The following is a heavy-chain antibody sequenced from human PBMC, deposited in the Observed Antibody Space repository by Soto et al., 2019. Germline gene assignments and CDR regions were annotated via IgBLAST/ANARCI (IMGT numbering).Heavy chain of an antibody. Sequence: EVQLLESGGGWVQPGGSLRLSCAASGFTFSNFVMSWVRPIPGKGLHWVSGITGSGGRAYYADSVKGRFTISRDNSRNTLYLQMSRLGAEDTAMYHCAVHLGQNYSTMDVWGQGTTVTVSS. CDR1: GFTFSNFV. CDR2: ITGSGGRA. V-gene: IGHV3-23*01. CDR3: AVHLGQNYSTMDV. J-gene: IGHJ6*02.